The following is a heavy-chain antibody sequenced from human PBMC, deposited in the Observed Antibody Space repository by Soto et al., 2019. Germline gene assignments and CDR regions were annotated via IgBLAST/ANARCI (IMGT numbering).Heavy chain of an antibody. J-gene: IGHJ3*02. CDR3: ARNIETVAGYDAFDI. CDR1: GGSISSYY. D-gene: IGHD6-19*01. V-gene: IGHV4-59*01. Sequence: LSLTCTVSGGSISSYYWSWIRQPPGKGLEWIGYIYYSGSTNYNPSLKSRVTISVDTSKNQFSLKLSSVTAADTAVYYCARNIETVAGYDAFDIWGQGTMVTVSS. CDR2: IYYSGST.